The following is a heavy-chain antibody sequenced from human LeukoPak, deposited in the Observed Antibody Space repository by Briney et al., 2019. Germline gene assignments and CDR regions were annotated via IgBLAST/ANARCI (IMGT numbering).Heavy chain of an antibody. Sequence: ASVKVSCKASGYTFTSYGISWVRQAPGQGLEWMGWISAYNGNTNYAQKLQGRVTMTTDTSTSTAYMELRSLRSDDTAVYYCARESIVVVPAAIGDYWGQGTLATVSS. CDR1: GYTFTSYG. V-gene: IGHV1-18*01. D-gene: IGHD2-2*02. J-gene: IGHJ4*02. CDR2: ISAYNGNT. CDR3: ARESIVVVPAAIGDY.